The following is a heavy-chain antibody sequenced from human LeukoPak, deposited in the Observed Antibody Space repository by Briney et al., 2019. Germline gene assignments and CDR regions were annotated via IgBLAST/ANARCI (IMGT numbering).Heavy chain of an antibody. CDR2: IYYSGST. CDR1: GDSISTYY. D-gene: IGHD3-10*01. V-gene: IGHV4-59*01. Sequence: SETLSLTCIVSGDSISTYYWSWIRQPPGKGLEWIGYIYYSGSTSHNPSLKNRVTISVDTSKNHFSLKLTSVTAADTAVYYCTRGPQYYSIDYWGQGTLVTVSS. CDR3: TRGPQYYSIDY. J-gene: IGHJ4*02.